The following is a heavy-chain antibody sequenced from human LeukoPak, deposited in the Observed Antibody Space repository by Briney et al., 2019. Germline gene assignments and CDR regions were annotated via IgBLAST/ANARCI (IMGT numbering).Heavy chain of an antibody. Sequence: SETLSLTCAVYGGSFSGYYWSWIRQPPGKGLEWIGEINHSGSTNYNPSLKSRVTISVDTSKNQFSLKLSSVTAADTAVYYCATLNHYDFWSGYYTFDYWGQGTLVTVSS. CDR2: INHSGST. CDR1: GGSFSGYY. D-gene: IGHD3-3*01. V-gene: IGHV4-34*01. CDR3: ATLNHYDFWSGYYTFDY. J-gene: IGHJ4*02.